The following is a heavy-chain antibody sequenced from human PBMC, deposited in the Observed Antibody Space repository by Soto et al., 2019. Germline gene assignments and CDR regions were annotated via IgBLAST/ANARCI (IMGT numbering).Heavy chain of an antibody. CDR2: ISGSGVST. V-gene: IGHV3-23*01. CDR1: GFTFSSYA. Sequence: PGGSLRLSCAASGFTFSSYAMSWVRQAPGKGLEWVSAISGSGVSTYYADSVQGRFTISRDNSKNTVYLQMGSLRPEDMAVYYCARRARPDFYYMDVWGKGTTVTVSS. D-gene: IGHD6-6*01. CDR3: ARRARPDFYYMDV. J-gene: IGHJ6*03.